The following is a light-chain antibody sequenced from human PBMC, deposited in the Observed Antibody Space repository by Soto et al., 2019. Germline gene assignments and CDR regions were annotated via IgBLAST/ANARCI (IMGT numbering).Light chain of an antibody. CDR3: QQRSKWRT. CDR2: DAS. CDR1: QSVSGY. V-gene: IGKV3-11*01. J-gene: IGKJ1*01. Sequence: EIVLTQSRTTLSLSPGERATLSCRASQSVSGYLAWYQQKPGQAPRILIYDASKRATGIPARFSGIGFGTDFTLTISSIEPEDFAVDYCQQRSKWRTFGQGTKVDIK.